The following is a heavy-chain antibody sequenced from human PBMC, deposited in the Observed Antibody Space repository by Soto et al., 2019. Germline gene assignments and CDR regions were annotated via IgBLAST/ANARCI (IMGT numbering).Heavy chain of an antibody. CDR3: AHSRSGGSYLNENWFDP. CDR1: GFSLSTSGVG. D-gene: IGHD2-15*01. CDR2: IYWDDDK. Sequence: QITLKESGPTLVNPTQTLTLTCTFSGFSLSTSGVGVGWIRQPPGKALEWLALIYWDDDKRYSPSLKSRLTLTKDTSKDQVVLTMTNMDPVDTATYYCAHSRSGGSYLNENWFDPWGQGTLVTVSS. V-gene: IGHV2-5*02. J-gene: IGHJ5*02.